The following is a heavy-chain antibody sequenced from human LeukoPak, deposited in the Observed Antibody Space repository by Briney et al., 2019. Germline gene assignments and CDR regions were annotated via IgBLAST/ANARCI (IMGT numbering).Heavy chain of an antibody. CDR1: GFTFSSYS. V-gene: IGHV3-21*01. D-gene: IGHD2-2*01. CDR3: ARGRCSSTSCFEFDY. Sequence: GSLRLSCAASGFTFSSYSMNWVRQAPGKGLEWVSSISSSSSYIYYADSVKGRFTISRDNAKNSLYLQMNSLRAEDTAVYYCARGRCSSTSCFEFDYWGQGTLVTVSS. CDR2: ISSSSSYI. J-gene: IGHJ4*02.